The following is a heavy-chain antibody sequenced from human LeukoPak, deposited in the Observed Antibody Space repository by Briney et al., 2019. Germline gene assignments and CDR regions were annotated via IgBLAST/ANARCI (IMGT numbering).Heavy chain of an antibody. CDR3: ARHAPVGLTIGGIIDS. CDR1: GYSFTNYW. D-gene: IGHD3-16*01. CDR2: IYPGDSDT. Sequence: GESLKISCKGSGYSFTNYWIGWVRQMPGKGLEWMGIIYPGDSDTRYSPSFQGQVTMSVDKSINTAYLQWSSLKASDTAMYYCARHAPVGLTIGGIIDSWGQGTLVTVST. V-gene: IGHV5-51*01. J-gene: IGHJ4*02.